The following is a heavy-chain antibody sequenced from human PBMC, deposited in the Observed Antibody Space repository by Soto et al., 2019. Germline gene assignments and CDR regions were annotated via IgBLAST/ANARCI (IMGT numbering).Heavy chain of an antibody. V-gene: IGHV3-30-3*01. CDR2: ISYDGSNK. Sequence: GGSLRLSCAASGFTFSSYAMHWVRQAPGKGLEWVAVISYDGSNKYYADSVKGRFTISRDNSKNTLYLQMNSLRAEDTAVYYCARDGATYYYDSSGYPNWGQGTLVTSPQ. D-gene: IGHD3-22*01. J-gene: IGHJ1*01. CDR1: GFTFSSYA. CDR3: ARDGATYYYDSSGYPN.